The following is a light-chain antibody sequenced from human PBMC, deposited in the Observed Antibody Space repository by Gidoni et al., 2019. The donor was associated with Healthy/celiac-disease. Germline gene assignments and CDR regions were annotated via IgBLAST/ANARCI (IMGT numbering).Light chain of an antibody. V-gene: IGKV3-15*01. CDR1: QSVSSN. J-gene: IGKJ1*01. CDR3: QQYNNGPRT. Sequence: EIVMTQSPATLSVSPGERATLSCRASQSVSSNLAWYQQKPGQAPRLLIYGASTRATGIPARFSGSGSGTEFTLTISSLQSEDFAVDYCQQYNNGPRTLGQGTKVEIK. CDR2: GAS.